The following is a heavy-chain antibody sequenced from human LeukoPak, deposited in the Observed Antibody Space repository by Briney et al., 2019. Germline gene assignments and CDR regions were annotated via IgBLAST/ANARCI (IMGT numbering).Heavy chain of an antibody. V-gene: IGHV3-74*03. Sequence: GGSLRLSCAASGFTFSSAWMHWVRQAPGTGLVWVSRITDDSTTTYADSVRGRFTISRDNAKNILYLQMNSLRAEDTAVYYCVRDRVGPDYWGQGTLVTVSS. J-gene: IGHJ4*02. CDR2: ITDDSTT. CDR3: VRDRVGPDY. CDR1: GFTFSSAW.